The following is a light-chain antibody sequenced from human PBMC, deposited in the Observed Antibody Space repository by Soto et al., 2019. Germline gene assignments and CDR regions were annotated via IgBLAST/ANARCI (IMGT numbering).Light chain of an antibody. CDR2: GSS. Sequence: EIVMTQSPATLSVSPGEGATLSCRASQSLSSSLAWYQQKPGQAPRLLIYGSSTRATGIPARFSGSGSGTEFTLTISSLQSEDFAVYYCQQYKNWPPITFGQGTRLENK. CDR1: QSLSSS. J-gene: IGKJ5*01. CDR3: QQYKNWPPIT. V-gene: IGKV3-15*01.